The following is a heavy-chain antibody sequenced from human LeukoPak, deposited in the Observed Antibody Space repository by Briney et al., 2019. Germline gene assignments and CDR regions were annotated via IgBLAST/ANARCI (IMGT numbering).Heavy chain of an antibody. D-gene: IGHD2-21*02. CDR2: IYYSGST. CDR3: AREHIVVVTAIQSWFDP. V-gene: IGHV4-30-4*01. J-gene: IGHJ5*02. CDR1: GGSISSGDYY. Sequence: SETLSLTCTVSGGSISSGDYYWSWIRQPPGKGLEWIGYIYYSGSTYYNPSLKSRVTISVDTSKNQFSLKLSSVTAADTAVYYCAREHIVVVTAIQSWFDPWGQGTLVTVSS.